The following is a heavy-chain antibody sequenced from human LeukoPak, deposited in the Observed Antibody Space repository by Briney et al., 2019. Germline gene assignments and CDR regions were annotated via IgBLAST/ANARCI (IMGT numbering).Heavy chain of an antibody. V-gene: IGHV5-51*01. CDR1: GYSFIDYW. J-gene: IGHJ4*02. CDR2: IYPGDSDS. Sequence: PGESLKISCKASGYSFIDYWIGWVRQTPAKGLEWMAIIYPGDSDSRYTYRPSFQGQVTITADKSLSTTYLQWSSRKASDTAMNYCARSTSGSFDSWGEGTPGTVSS. CDR3: ARSTSGSFDS. D-gene: IGHD3-10*01.